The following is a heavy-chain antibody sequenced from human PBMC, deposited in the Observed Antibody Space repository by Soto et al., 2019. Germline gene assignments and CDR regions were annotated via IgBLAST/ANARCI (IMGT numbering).Heavy chain of an antibody. CDR3: ERDATLYDSTGYYYLY. J-gene: IGHJ4*02. CDR2: IIPIFGTA. CDR1: GGTFSNYG. V-gene: IGHV1-69*01. Sequence: QVQLVQSGAEVKKPGSSVKVSCKASGGTFSNYGVNWVRQAPGQGLEWMGGIIPIFGTATYAQKFQGRVTITADASTRTAYMSLSSLRSEDTAVYYCERDATLYDSTGYYYLYWGQGTLVTVSS. D-gene: IGHD3-22*01.